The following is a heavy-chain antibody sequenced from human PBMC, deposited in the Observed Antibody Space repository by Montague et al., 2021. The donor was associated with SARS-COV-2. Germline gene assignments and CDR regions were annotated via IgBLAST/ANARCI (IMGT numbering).Heavy chain of an antibody. D-gene: IGHD3-9*01. CDR2: IYISGRT. Sequence: TLSLTCSVSGGSLDSGSYFWSWIRQPAGKALEWIGHIYISGRTNYNPSYKSRVTMSVDTSNNQFSLKLSSVTAADTAVYYCATYYDILTGYYIDAFDIWGQGTMVTVSS. V-gene: IGHV4-61*09. CDR1: GGSLDSGSYF. J-gene: IGHJ3*02. CDR3: ATYYDILTGYYIDAFDI.